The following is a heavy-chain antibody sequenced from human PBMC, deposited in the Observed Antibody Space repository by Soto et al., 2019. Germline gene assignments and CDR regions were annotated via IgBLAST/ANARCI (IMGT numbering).Heavy chain of an antibody. CDR3: TSLSGSYTTHYYYSYCGMDV. V-gene: IGHV3-49*04. CDR2: IRSKAYGGTT. CDR1: GFTFGDYA. D-gene: IGHD1-26*01. J-gene: IGHJ6*02. Sequence: PGGSLRLSCTASGFTFGDYAMSWVRQAPGKGLEWVGFIRSKAYGGTTEYAASVKGRFTISRDDSKSIAYLQMNSLKTEDTAVYYCTSLSGSYTTHYYYSYCGMDVWGQGTTVTVSS.